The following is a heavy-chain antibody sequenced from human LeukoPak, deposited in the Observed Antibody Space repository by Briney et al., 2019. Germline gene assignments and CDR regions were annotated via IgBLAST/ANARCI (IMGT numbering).Heavy chain of an antibody. CDR1: GGSISSSNW. CDR3: AIRELFNWFDP. J-gene: IGHJ5*02. Sequence: SETLSLTCTVSGGSISSSNWWSWVRQPPGKGLERIGEIYHSGSTNYNPSLKSRVTVSVDKSKNQFSLKLSSVTAADTAVYYCAIRELFNWFDPWGQGTLVTVSS. V-gene: IGHV4-4*02. CDR2: IYHSGST. D-gene: IGHD3-10*01.